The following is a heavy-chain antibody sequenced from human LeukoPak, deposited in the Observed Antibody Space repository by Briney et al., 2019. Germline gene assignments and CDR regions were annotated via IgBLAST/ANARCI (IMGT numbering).Heavy chain of an antibody. CDR2: INHSGST. CDR3: ARMYDWSGAWFDP. V-gene: IGHV4-34*01. Sequence: SETLSLTCAVYGGSFSGYYWSWIRQPPGKGLEWIGEINHSGSTNYNPSLKSRVTISVDTSKNQFSLRLSSVTAADTAVYYCARMYDWSGAWFDPWGQGTLVTVSS. D-gene: IGHD1-1*01. CDR1: GGSFSGYY. J-gene: IGHJ5*02.